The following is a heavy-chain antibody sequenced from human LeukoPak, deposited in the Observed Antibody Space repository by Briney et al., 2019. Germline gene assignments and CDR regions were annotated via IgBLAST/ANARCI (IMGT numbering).Heavy chain of an antibody. V-gene: IGHV4-34*01. Sequence: PSETLSLTCAVYGGSFSGYYWSWIRQPPGKGLEWIGEINHSGSTNYNPSLKSRVTISVDTSKNQFSLKLSSVTAADTAVYYCARGRSYNWNGFDPWGQGTLVTVSS. J-gene: IGHJ5*02. CDR2: INHSGST. D-gene: IGHD1-1*01. CDR3: ARGRSYNWNGFDP. CDR1: GGSFSGYY.